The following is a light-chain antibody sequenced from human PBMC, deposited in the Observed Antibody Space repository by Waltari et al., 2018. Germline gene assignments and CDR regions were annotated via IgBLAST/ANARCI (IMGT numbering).Light chain of an antibody. V-gene: IGLV2-8*01. J-gene: IGLJ2*01. CDR2: EVN. CDR3: SSYAGSNTLV. CDR1: NSDVGTYNY. Sequence: QSALTQPPSASGSPGQSVTISCTGTNSDVGTYNYVSWFQQHPGRAPKRLIYEVNKRPSGVPERFSGSKSDNRASLTVSGLQADDEAVYHCSSYAGSNTLVFGGGTKLTVL.